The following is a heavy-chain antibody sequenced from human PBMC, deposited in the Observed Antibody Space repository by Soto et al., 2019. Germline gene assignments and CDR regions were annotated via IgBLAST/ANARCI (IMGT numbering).Heavy chain of an antibody. D-gene: IGHD3-22*01. CDR1: GVSISSGNW. V-gene: IGHV4-4*02. J-gene: IGHJ4*02. CDR3: VRLVYDRRLNYLYFDY. CDR2: IFRDGIT. Sequence: QVQLQESGPGLVKPSGTVSLTCDVSGVSISSGNWWSWVRQPPGKALEWIGEIFRDGITTSYPSLRGRATISVDTSKNRFSLRVTSANAADTAIYYCVRLVYDRRLNYLYFDYWGRGALVTVSS.